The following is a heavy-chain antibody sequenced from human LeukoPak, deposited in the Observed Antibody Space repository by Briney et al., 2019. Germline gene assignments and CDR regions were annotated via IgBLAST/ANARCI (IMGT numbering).Heavy chain of an antibody. D-gene: IGHD3-3*01. CDR3: ARDLGVGGAFYI. J-gene: IGHJ3*02. Sequence: AGSMTLSSAASAFIFSAFQMSCIRQPPGKVLEWVSYIRNSGSHTNYADSVTGRFTIPRHHAKNSLSLQMNSLRPEDTAVYYCARDLGVGGAFYIWGQGKMCTVSS. V-gene: IGHV3-11*05. CDR2: IRNSGSHT. CDR1: AFIFSAFQ.